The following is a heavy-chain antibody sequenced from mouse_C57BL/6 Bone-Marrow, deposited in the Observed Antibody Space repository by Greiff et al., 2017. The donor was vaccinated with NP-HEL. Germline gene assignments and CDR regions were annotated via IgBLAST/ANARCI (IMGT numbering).Heavy chain of an antibody. CDR2: ISYDGSN. Sequence: EVQLQESGPGLVKPSQSLSLTCSVTGYSITSGYYWNWIRQFPGNKLEWMGYISYDGSNNYNPSLKNRISITRDTSKNQFFLKLNSVTTEDTATYYCARGTVAYWYFDVWGTGTTVTVSS. CDR1: GYSITSGYY. D-gene: IGHD1-1*01. V-gene: IGHV3-6*01. J-gene: IGHJ1*03. CDR3: ARGTVAYWYFDV.